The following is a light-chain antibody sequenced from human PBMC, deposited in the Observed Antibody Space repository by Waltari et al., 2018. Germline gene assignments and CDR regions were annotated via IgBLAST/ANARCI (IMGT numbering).Light chain of an antibody. Sequence: VILTQSPATLSLSPGERATLSCRASQSVANYLAWYQQKPGQAPRLLIYGASNRPTGIPDRFSGTGSGTDFTLSISSLEPEDFAVYYCQRYSDSPPTFGGGTKVEIK. CDR2: GAS. CDR3: QRYSDSPPT. J-gene: IGKJ4*01. CDR1: QSVANY. V-gene: IGKV3-11*01.